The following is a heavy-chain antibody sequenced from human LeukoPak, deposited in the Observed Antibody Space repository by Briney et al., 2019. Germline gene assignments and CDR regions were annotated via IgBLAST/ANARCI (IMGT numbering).Heavy chain of an antibody. CDR3: AKDRSFTVTEPLDY. CDR1: GFTFSRSA. CDR2: ISYGGSNE. D-gene: IGHD4-17*01. V-gene: IGHV3-30-3*01. Sequence: QPGGSLRLSCAASGFTFSRSAMHWVRQAPGKGLVWLAFISYGGSNEFYADSVKGRFTISRDNSKNTLYLQMNSLRAEDTAEYYCAKDRSFTVTEPLDYWGQGTLVTVSS. J-gene: IGHJ4*02.